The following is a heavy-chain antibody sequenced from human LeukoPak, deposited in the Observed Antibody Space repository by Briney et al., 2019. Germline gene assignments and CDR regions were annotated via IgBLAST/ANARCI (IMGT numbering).Heavy chain of an antibody. CDR2: IYHSGST. V-gene: IGHV4-4*02. CDR1: GVSIGDSFW. J-gene: IGHJ4*02. D-gene: IGHD3-10*01. Sequence: SETLSLTCAVSGVSIGDSFWWTWVRQPPGKGLEGIGEIYHSGSTDYNPSLKGRFTISLDKSKNQFSLKLNSMTAADTAVYYCARVKALRIRGNLISDYLDYWGQGILVTVSS. CDR3: ARVKALRIRGNLISDYLDY.